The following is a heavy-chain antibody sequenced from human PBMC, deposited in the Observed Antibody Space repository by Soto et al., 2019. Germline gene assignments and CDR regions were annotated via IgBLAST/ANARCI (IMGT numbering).Heavy chain of an antibody. Sequence: GGSLRLSCAASGFTFSCYEMTWVRQAPGKGLEWVSYISSSGSTKYYADSVKGRFTISRDNAKNSLYLQTNSLRAEDTAVYYCARDKPVGAQAFDIWGQGTVVT. J-gene: IGHJ3*02. V-gene: IGHV3-48*03. D-gene: IGHD1-26*01. CDR2: ISSSGSTK. CDR1: GFTFSCYE. CDR3: ARDKPVGAQAFDI.